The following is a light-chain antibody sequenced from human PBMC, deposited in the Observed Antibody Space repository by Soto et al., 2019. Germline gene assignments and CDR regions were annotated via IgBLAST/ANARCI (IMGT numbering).Light chain of an antibody. V-gene: IGKV3-11*01. Sequence: EIVWTQSPATLSLSPGERATLSCRASQSVSSYLAWYQQKPGEAPRLLIYDASNRATGIPARFSGSGSGTDFTLDISSLEPEDFAVYYCQQRSNWPTEITCSRAT. CDR1: QSVSSY. J-gene: IGKJ5*01. CDR2: DAS. CDR3: QQRSNWPTEIT.